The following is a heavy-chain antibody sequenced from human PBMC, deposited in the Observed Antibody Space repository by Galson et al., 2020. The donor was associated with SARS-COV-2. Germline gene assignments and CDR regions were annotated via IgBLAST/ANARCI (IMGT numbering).Heavy chain of an antibody. CDR3: AREQESGSAWRLDYYYYYMDV. J-gene: IGHJ6*03. V-gene: IGHV3-66*01. D-gene: IGHD3-10*01. CDR2: IYSGGST. CDR1: GFTVSSNY. Sequence: GESLKISCAASGFTVSSNYMSWVRQAPGKGLEWVSVIYSGGSTYYADSVKGRFTISRDNSKNTLYLQMNSLRAEDTAVYYCAREQESGSAWRLDYYYYYMDVWGKGTTVTISS.